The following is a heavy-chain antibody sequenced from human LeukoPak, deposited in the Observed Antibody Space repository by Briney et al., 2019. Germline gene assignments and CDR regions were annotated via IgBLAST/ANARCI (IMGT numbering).Heavy chain of an antibody. CDR1: GGSVSSSSYY. J-gene: IGHJ6*02. CDR2: IYYSGST. D-gene: IGHD2-2*01. CDR3: ARYCTSTSCYLPYYYGMDV. Sequence: PSETLSLTCTVSGGSVSSSSYYWGWIRQPPGKGLEWIGSIYYSGSTYYNPSLKSRVTISVDTSKNQFSLKLSSVTAADTAVYYCARYCTSTSCYLPYYYGMDVWGQGTTVIVSS. V-gene: IGHV4-39*01.